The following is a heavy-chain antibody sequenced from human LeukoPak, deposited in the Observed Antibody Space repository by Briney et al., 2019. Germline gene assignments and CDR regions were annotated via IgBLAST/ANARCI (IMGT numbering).Heavy chain of an antibody. V-gene: IGHV1-46*01. J-gene: IGHJ4*02. CDR2: INPSGGST. CDR3: ASWRLEGVNSKYYFDY. D-gene: IGHD6-25*01. Sequence: ASVKVSCKASGYTFTSYYMHWVRQAPGQGLEWMGIINPSGGSTSYAQKFQGRVTISVDTSKNQFSLKLSSVTAADTAVYYCASWRLEGVNSKYYFDYWGQGTLVTVSS. CDR1: GYTFTSYY.